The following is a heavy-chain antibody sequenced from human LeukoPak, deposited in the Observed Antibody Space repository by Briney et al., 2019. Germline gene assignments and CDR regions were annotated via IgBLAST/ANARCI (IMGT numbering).Heavy chain of an antibody. CDR1: GYTFINYG. J-gene: IGHJ2*01. D-gene: IGHD5-12*01. V-gene: IGHV1-18*04. Sequence: ASVKVSCKASGYTFINYGFTWVRQAPGQGLEWMGWISGYNGNTNYLQKFQGRVTMTTDTSTNTVYMELRSLSSEDTAVYYCARVSTNSRVGGYDPQWYFDLWGRGTLVTVSS. CDR2: ISGYNGNT. CDR3: ARVSTNSRVGGYDPQWYFDL.